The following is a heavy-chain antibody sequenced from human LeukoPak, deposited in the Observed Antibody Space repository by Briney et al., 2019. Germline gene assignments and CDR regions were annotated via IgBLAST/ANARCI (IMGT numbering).Heavy chain of an antibody. CDR3: AREEHLAGYYYGMDV. J-gene: IGHJ6*02. D-gene: IGHD1/OR15-1a*01. CDR2: IYYSGST. V-gene: IGHV4-59*01. Sequence: SETLSLTCIVSGGSISSYYYSWIRQPPGKGLEWIGYIYYSGSTNYNPSLKSRVTISVDTSKNQFSLKLSSVTAADTAVYYCAREEHLAGYYYGMDVWGQGTTVTVSS. CDR1: GGSISSYY.